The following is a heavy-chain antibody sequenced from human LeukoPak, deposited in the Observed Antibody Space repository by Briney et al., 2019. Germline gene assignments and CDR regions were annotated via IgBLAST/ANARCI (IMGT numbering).Heavy chain of an antibody. J-gene: IGHJ3*01. CDR1: GFTFSGFW. Sequence: GGSLRLSCAVSGFTFSGFWMSWSRQAPGKGLEWVASIDSDGSEGYYADVVKGRFTISRDNAKNSLYLQINSLRAEDTAVYYCARSSYSSSSSVWGQGTMVTVSS. CDR3: ARSSYSSSSSV. V-gene: IGHV3-7*03. CDR2: IDSDGSEG. D-gene: IGHD6-6*01.